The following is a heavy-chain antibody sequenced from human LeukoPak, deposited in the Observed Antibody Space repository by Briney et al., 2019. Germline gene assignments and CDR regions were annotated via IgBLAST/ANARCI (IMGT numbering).Heavy chain of an antibody. J-gene: IGHJ5*02. CDR2: IYTSGGT. Sequence: SETLSLICTVSGGSISSYYWSWIRQPAGKGLEWIGRIYTSGGTDYNPSLKSRVIMSVDTSKNHLSLKLTSVTAADTAVYYCARVFGGPVSRRFDPWGQGTLVTVSS. CDR3: ARVFGGPVSRRFDP. D-gene: IGHD4-23*01. CDR1: GGSISSYY. V-gene: IGHV4-4*07.